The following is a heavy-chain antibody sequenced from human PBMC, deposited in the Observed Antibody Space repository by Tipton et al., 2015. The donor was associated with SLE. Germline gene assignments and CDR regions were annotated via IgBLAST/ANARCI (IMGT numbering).Heavy chain of an antibody. J-gene: IGHJ4*02. CDR1: GFTFSNYW. V-gene: IGHV3-74*03. CDR3: ARDRWDYDFWSGSTAPVDYFDY. D-gene: IGHD3-3*01. Sequence: SLRLSCVASGFTFSNYWMYWVRQVPEKGLVWVSHVNTDGSSSTYADSVKGRFTISRNNAKNSLYLQMNSLRAEDTAVYYCARDRWDYDFWSGSTAPVDYFDYWGQGTLVTVSS. CDR2: VNTDGSSS.